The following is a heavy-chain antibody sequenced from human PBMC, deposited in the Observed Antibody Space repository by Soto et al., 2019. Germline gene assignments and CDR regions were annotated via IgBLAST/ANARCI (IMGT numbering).Heavy chain of an antibody. CDR3: ARDFHYYSGSGSYYNRYYYYYYGMDV. CDR1: GGTFSSYA. D-gene: IGHD3-10*01. J-gene: IGHJ6*02. Sequence: QVQLVQSGAEVKKPGSSVKVSCKASGGTFSSYAISWVRQAPGQGLEWMGGIIPIFGTANYAQKFHGRVSITAVESTITASMELSSLRSEDTAVYYCARDFHYYSGSGSYYNRYYYYYYGMDVWGQGTTVTVSS. V-gene: IGHV1-69*01. CDR2: IIPIFGTA.